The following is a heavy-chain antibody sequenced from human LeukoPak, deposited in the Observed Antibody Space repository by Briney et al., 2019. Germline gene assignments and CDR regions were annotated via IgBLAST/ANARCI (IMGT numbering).Heavy chain of an antibody. V-gene: IGHV1-69*13. J-gene: IGHJ3*02. Sequence: SVKVSCKASGGTFSSYAISWVWQAPGQGLEWMGGIIPIFGTANYAQKFQGRVTITADESTSTAYMDLSSLTFEDTAMYYCTIRYRCNQHAYDIWRQGTMVTVSS. CDR1: GGTFSSYA. D-gene: IGHD3-16*02. CDR2: IIPIFGTA. CDR3: TIRYRCNQHAYDI.